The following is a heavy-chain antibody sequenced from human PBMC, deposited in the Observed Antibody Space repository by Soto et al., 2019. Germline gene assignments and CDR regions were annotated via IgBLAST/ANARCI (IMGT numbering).Heavy chain of an antibody. CDR3: AHAGDYDLLSFDH. CDR2: IFSDAER. V-gene: IGHV2-26*03. J-gene: IGHJ4*02. D-gene: IGHD4-17*01. CDR1: GFSLSNGRMG. Sequence: SGPTLVNPTETLTLTCTISGFSLSNGRMGVSWIRQSPGKALEWLAHIFSDAERSYSTSMQSRLTISTDTSGTQVVLTMTNMDPVDTGTYYCAHAGDYDLLSFDHWGPGTLVTVSS.